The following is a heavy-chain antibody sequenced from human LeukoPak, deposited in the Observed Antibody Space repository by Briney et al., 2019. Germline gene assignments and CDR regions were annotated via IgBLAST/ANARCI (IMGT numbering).Heavy chain of an antibody. J-gene: IGHJ6*03. CDR1: GYTLIELS. CDR3: ATASRDSYYYYYYYMDV. D-gene: IGHD2-21*01. CDR2: FDPEDGET. V-gene: IGHV1-24*01. Sequence: ASVKVSCKVSGYTLIELSMHWVRQAPGKGLEWMGGFDPEDGETIYAQKFQGRVTMTEDTSTDTAYMELSSLRSEDTAVYYCATASRDSYYYYYYYMDVWGKGTTVTVSS.